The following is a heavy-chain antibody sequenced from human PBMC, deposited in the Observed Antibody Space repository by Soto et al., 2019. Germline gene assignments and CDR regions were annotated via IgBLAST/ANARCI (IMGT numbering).Heavy chain of an antibody. Sequence: QVQLQESGPGLVKPSETLSLTCTVSGGSISSYYWSWIRQPPGKGLEWIGYVYYSGSTNYNPSLKSRVTISVDTSKTQFSLKLSSVTAADTAVYYCARRARGYSGYDYEYYFDYWGQGTLVTVSS. V-gene: IGHV4-59*08. CDR1: GGSISSYY. CDR3: ARRARGYSGYDYEYYFDY. J-gene: IGHJ4*02. D-gene: IGHD5-12*01. CDR2: VYYSGST.